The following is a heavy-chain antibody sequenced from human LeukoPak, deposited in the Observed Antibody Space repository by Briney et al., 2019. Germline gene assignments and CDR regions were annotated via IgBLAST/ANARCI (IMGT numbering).Heavy chain of an antibody. Sequence: GGSLRLSCAASGFTFSSYGIHWVRQAPGKGLEWVAFIRYDGSNEYYADSVKGRFTISRDNSKNTLYLQMNRLRAEDTAVYYCAKDFSVYNYDSRVLDYWGQGTLVTVSS. CDR1: GFTFSSYG. D-gene: IGHD3-22*01. V-gene: IGHV3-30*02. CDR2: IRYDGSNE. J-gene: IGHJ4*02. CDR3: AKDFSVYNYDSRVLDY.